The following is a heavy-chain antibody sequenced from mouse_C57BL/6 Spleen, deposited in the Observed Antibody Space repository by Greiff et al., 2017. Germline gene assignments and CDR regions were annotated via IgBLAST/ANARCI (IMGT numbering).Heavy chain of an antibody. D-gene: IGHD2-1*01. V-gene: IGHV1-69*01. Sequence: QVQLKQPGAELVMPGASVKLSCKASGYTFTSYWMHWVKQRPGQGLEWIGEIDPSDSYTNYNQKFKGKSTLTVDKSSSTAYMQLSSLTSEDSAVYYCARGDGNLSYFDVWGTGTTVTVSS. CDR2: IDPSDSYT. CDR3: ARGDGNLSYFDV. J-gene: IGHJ1*03. CDR1: GYTFTSYW.